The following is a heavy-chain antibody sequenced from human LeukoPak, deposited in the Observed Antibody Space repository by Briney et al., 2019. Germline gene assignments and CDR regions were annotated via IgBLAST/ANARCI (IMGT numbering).Heavy chain of an antibody. D-gene: IGHD1-14*01. J-gene: IGHJ2*01. Sequence: PSETLSLTCTVSGGSISSYYWSWIRQPPGKGLEWIRYIYYSGSTNYNPSLKSRVTISVDTSKNQFSLKLSSVTAADTAVYYCARNPVSRPDWYFDLWGRGTLVTVSS. CDR3: ARNPVSRPDWYFDL. CDR1: GGSISSYY. CDR2: IYYSGST. V-gene: IGHV4-59*01.